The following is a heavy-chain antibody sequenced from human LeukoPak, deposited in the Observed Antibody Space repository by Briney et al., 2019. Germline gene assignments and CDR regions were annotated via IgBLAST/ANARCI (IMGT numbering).Heavy chain of an antibody. CDR3: AKDQRPRVGGSYLDAFDI. CDR1: GFTFSSYA. V-gene: IGHV3-23*01. D-gene: IGHD1-26*01. J-gene: IGHJ3*02. Sequence: GGSLRLSCAASGFTFSSYAMSWVRQAPGKGLEWASAISGSGGSTYYADSVKGRFTISRDNSKNTLYLQMNSLRAEDTAVYYCAKDQRPRVGGSYLDAFDIWGQGTMVTVSS. CDR2: ISGSGGST.